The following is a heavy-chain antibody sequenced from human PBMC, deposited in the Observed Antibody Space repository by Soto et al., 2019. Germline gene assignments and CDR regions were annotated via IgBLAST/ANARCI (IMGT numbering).Heavy chain of an antibody. CDR2: INPNSGGT. CDR1: GYTFTGYY. D-gene: IGHD3-10*01. V-gene: IGHV1-2*02. CDR3: ARENYYSKGLSYGMDV. Sequence: ASVKVSCKASGYTFTGYYMHWVRQAPGQGLEWMGWINPNSGGTNYAQKFQGRVTMTRDTSISTAYMELSRLRSDDTAVYYCARENYYSKGLSYGMDVWGQGTTVTVSS. J-gene: IGHJ6*02.